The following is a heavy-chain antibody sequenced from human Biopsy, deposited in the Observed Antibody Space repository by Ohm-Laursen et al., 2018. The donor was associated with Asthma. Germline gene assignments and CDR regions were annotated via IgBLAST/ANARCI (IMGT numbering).Heavy chain of an antibody. D-gene: IGHD4-17*01. Sequence: SQTLSLTCTVSGGPISSGGYYWSWIRQHPGKGLEWIGCIYYSGSTYYNPSLKSRVSISLDTSKNQFSLSLTSVTAADTAVYYCARTTYGDDGFDPWGQGTLVTVSS. CDR2: IYYSGST. J-gene: IGHJ5*02. CDR3: ARTTYGDDGFDP. CDR1: GGPISSGGYY. V-gene: IGHV4-31*02.